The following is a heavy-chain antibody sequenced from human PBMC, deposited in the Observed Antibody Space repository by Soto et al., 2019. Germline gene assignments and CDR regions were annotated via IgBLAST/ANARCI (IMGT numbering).Heavy chain of an antibody. V-gene: IGHV4-39*01. D-gene: IGHD6-6*01. CDR2: IYYSGST. J-gene: IGHJ6*03. Sequence: PSETLSLTCTVSGGSISSSSYYWGWIRQPPGKGLEWIGSIYYSGSTYYNPSLKSRVTISVDTSKNQFSLKLSSVTAAGTAVYYCARRSSSSPADYYYYYYMDVWGKGTTVTVSS. CDR1: GGSISSSSYY. CDR3: ARRSSSSPADYYYYYYMDV.